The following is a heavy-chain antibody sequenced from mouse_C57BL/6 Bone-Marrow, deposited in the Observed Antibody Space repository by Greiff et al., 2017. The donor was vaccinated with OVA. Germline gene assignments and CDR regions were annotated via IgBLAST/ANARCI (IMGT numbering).Heavy chain of an antibody. J-gene: IGHJ2*01. CDR2: IDPENGDT. Sequence: VQLQQSGAELVRPGASVKLSCTASGFNIKDDYMHWVKQRPEQGLEWIGWIDPENGDTEYASKFQGKATITADTSSNTAYLQLSSLTSEDTAVYYCTTFGYSNYSIGYWGQGTTLTVSS. D-gene: IGHD2-5*01. CDR3: TTFGYSNYSIGY. CDR1: GFNIKDDY. V-gene: IGHV14-4*01.